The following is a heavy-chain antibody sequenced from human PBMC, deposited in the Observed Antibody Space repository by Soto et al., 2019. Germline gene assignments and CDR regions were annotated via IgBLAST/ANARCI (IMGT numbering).Heavy chain of an antibody. D-gene: IGHD2-2*01. J-gene: IGHJ6*02. Sequence: SETLSLTCTVSGASISGGVYYWSWVRQPPGRGLEWIGYMYSSGSSYYNPSLKSRVTISADTSQNHFSLKMSSVTAADTAVYYCARDLRVLPEAGGYYYYAMDVWGVWTTVTVS. CDR1: GASISGGVYY. V-gene: IGHV4-31*03. CDR2: MYSSGSS. CDR3: ARDLRVLPEAGGYYYYAMDV.